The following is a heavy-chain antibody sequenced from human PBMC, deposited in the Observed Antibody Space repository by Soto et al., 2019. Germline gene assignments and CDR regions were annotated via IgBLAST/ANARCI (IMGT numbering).Heavy chain of an antibody. CDR3: AHRLGGIGVAGTFDY. J-gene: IGHJ4*02. D-gene: IGHD6-19*01. CDR1: GFTLSTSGVG. Sequence: QITLKESGPTLVKPTQTLTLTCTFSGFTLSTSGVGVGWIRQPPGKALEWLALIYWDDDKRYSPSLKSRLTITKDTSKNQVVLTMTNMDPVDTATYYCAHRLGGIGVAGTFDYWGQGTLVTVSS. V-gene: IGHV2-5*02. CDR2: IYWDDDK.